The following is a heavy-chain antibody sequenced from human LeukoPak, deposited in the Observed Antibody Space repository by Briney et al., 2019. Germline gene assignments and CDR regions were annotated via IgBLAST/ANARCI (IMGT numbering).Heavy chain of an antibody. D-gene: IGHD4-17*01. J-gene: IGHJ4*02. V-gene: IGHV3-30*02. CDR1: GFTFTSYG. CDR3: ARTYGDYVYILGY. CDR2: IRFDGSDK. Sequence: PGGSLRLSCAASGFTFTSYGMHWVRQAPGKGLEWVAHIRFDGSDKYYADSVKGRFTISRDISKNTVYLQMNSLRAEDTAVYYCARTYGDYVYILGYWGQGTLVTVSS.